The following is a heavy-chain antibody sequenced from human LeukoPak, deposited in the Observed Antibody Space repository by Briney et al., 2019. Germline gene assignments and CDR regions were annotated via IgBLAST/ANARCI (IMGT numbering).Heavy chain of an antibody. V-gene: IGHV3-11*01. D-gene: IGHD3-22*01. Sequence: GGSLRLSCAASGFTFSDYYMSWIRQAPGKGLEWVSYISSSGSTIYYAGSVKGRFTISRDNAKNSLYLQMNSLRAEDTAVYYCARSLSYYDSSATGYWGQGTLVTVSS. J-gene: IGHJ4*02. CDR3: ARSLSYYDSSATGY. CDR2: ISSSGSTI. CDR1: GFTFSDYY.